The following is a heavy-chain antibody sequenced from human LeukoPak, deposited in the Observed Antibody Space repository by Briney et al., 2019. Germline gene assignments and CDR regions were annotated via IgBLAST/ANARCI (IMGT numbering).Heavy chain of an antibody. J-gene: IGHJ1*01. Sequence: GGSLRLSCAASGFTFSSYGMHWVRQAPGKGLEWVAVIWYDGSNKYYADSVKGRFTISRDNSKNTLYLQMNSLRAEDTAVHYCASGYYDSSGYRGYFQHWGQGTLVTVFS. V-gene: IGHV3-33*01. D-gene: IGHD3-22*01. CDR1: GFTFSSYG. CDR2: IWYDGSNK. CDR3: ASGYYDSSGYRGYFQH.